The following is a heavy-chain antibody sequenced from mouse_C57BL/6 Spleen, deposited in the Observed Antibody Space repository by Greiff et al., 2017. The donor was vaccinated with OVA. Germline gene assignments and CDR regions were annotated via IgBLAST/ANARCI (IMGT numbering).Heavy chain of an antibody. CDR2: IYPGDGDT. D-gene: IGHD2-1*01. CDR1: GYAFSSYW. J-gene: IGHJ2*01. V-gene: IGHV1-80*01. Sequence: QVQLQQSGAELVKPGASVKISCKASGYAFSSYWLNWVKQRPGKGLEWIGQIYPGDGDTNYNGKFKGKATLTADKSSSTADMQLSSLTSEDSAVYVCARSPIYYGNYLDYWGQGTTLTVSS. CDR3: ARSPIYYGNYLDY.